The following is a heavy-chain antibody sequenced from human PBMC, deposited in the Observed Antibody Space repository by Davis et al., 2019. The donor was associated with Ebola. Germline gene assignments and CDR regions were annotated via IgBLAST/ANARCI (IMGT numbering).Heavy chain of an antibody. Sequence: GESLKISCKGSGYSFSNFWINWVRQMPGEGLEWMGIIYPGDSDTRYSPSFQGQVTISADKSISTAYLQWSSLKASDTAIYYCAKQGDMDVWGQGTTVTVSS. V-gene: IGHV5-51*01. CDR3: AKQGDMDV. J-gene: IGHJ6*02. CDR2: IYPGDSDT. CDR1: GYSFSNFW.